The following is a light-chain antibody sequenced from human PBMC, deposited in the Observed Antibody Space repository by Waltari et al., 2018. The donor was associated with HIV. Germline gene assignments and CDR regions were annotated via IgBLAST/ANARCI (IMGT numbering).Light chain of an antibody. V-gene: IGLV2-8*01. CDR2: EVS. Sequence: QSALTQPPSASGSPGQSVTISCTGTSSDVGGYNYVSWYQQHPGKAPKLMIYEVSKRPSGVPDRFVGSKSGNAASLTVSGRQAEDEADYYCSSYAGGNRVFGGGTKLTVL. CDR3: SSYAGGNRV. CDR1: SSDVGGYNY. J-gene: IGLJ2*01.